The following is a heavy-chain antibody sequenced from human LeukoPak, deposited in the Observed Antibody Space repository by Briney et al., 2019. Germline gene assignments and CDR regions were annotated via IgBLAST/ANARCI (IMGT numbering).Heavy chain of an antibody. CDR2: IYHSGST. V-gene: IGHV4-38-2*02. CDR1: GYSISSGYY. D-gene: IGHD3-16*02. J-gene: IGHJ4*02. Sequence: SETLSLTCAVSGYSISSGYYWGWIRQPPGKGLEWIGSIYHSGSTYYNPSLKSRVTISVDTSKNQFSLKLSSVTAADTAVYYCARERDYVWGSYPPKVDYWGQGTLVTVSS. CDR3: ARERDYVWGSYPPKVDY.